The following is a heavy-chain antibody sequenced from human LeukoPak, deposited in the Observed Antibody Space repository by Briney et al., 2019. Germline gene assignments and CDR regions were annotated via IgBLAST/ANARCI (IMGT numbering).Heavy chain of an antibody. CDR3: SRDPDYYDTNGYFPFDY. CDR2: INPSSGGT. Sequence: ASVKVSCKASGYTFTSYYIHWVRQAPGQGLEWMGIINPSSGGTSYAQEFQDRVTMTTDTSTRTVYMELSSLRSEDTAVYFCSRDPDYYDTNGYFPFDYWGQGTLVTVSS. J-gene: IGHJ4*02. D-gene: IGHD3-22*01. CDR1: GYTFTSYY. V-gene: IGHV1-46*01.